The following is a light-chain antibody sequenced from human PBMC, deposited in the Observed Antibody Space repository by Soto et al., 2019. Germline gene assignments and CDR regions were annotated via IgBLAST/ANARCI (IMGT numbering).Light chain of an antibody. CDR1: QSVSSTY. J-gene: IGKJ1*01. CDR2: GAS. CDR3: QQFGSSPRT. V-gene: IGKV3-20*01. Sequence: VLTQSPGTLALSPGERATLSCRASQSVSSTYLAWYQQKPGQAPRLLIYGASSRATGIPDRFSGSGSGTDFPLTISRLEPEDFAVYYCQQFGSSPRTFGQGTKV.